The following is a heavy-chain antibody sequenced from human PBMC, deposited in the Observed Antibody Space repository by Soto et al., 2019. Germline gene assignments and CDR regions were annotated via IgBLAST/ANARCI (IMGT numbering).Heavy chain of an antibody. D-gene: IGHD2-2*02. CDR1: GFTFSSYW. Sequence: GGSLRLSCAASGFTFSSYWMSWVRQAPGKGLEWVVNIKQDGSETYYMDSVRGRFTASRDNAKNSVYLQMNSLRAEDTAVYFCARVAYTYGWIYDYWGQGSLVTVSS. J-gene: IGHJ4*01. CDR3: ARVAYTYGWIYDY. CDR2: IKQDGSET. V-gene: IGHV3-7*01.